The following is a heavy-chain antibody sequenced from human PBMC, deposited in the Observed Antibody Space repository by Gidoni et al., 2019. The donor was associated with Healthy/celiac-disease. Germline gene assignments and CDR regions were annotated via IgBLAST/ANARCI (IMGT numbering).Heavy chain of an antibody. V-gene: IGHV1-69*01. Sequence: QVQLVQSGAEVKKPGSSVKVSCKASGGTFSSYAISWVRQAPGQGLEWMGGIIPIFGTANYAQKFQGRVTITADESTSTAYMELSSLRSEDTAVYYCARSRPVGATVLYYYGMDVWGQGTTVTVSS. D-gene: IGHD1-26*01. CDR3: ARSRPVGATVLYYYGMDV. CDR2: IIPIFGTA. CDR1: GGTFSSYA. J-gene: IGHJ6*02.